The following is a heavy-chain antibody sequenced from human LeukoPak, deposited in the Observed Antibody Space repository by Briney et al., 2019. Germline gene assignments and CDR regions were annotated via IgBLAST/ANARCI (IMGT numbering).Heavy chain of an antibody. CDR1: GFTVNNNY. D-gene: IGHD6-19*01. V-gene: IGHV3-53*01. Sequence: PGGSLRLSCAASGFTVNNNYVSWVRQAPGKGLEWLSVMYSGGSTYYADSVKGRFTISRDNSKNALFLQMNSLRVEDTAVYYCARDHVGSGWYVGFDYWGQGTLVTVSS. CDR2: MYSGGST. CDR3: ARDHVGSGWYVGFDY. J-gene: IGHJ4*02.